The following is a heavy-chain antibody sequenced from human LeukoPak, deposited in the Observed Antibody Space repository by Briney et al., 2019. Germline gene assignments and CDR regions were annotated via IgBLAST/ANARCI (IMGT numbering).Heavy chain of an antibody. D-gene: IGHD5-12*01. Sequence: GGSLRLSCAASGFTLSSYGMHWVRQAPGKGLEWVAFIRYDGSNKYYADSVKGRFTISRDNSKNTLYLQMNSLRAEDTAVYYCAKDRGDIVATIYDYWGQGTLVTVSS. CDR3: AKDRGDIVATIYDY. V-gene: IGHV3-30*02. J-gene: IGHJ4*02. CDR2: IRYDGSNK. CDR1: GFTLSSYG.